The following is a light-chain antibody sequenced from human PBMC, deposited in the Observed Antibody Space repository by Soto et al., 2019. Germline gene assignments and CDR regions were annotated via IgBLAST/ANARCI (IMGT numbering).Light chain of an antibody. CDR2: AAS. CDR1: QGISTY. J-gene: IGKJ1*01. Sequence: DIQMTQSPSSLSASVGDRVTITCRASQGISTYLNWYLQEPGKAPKLVIYAASSLQSGVPSRFSGSGSETDFTLTISSLQPEDFATYSCQQSYSTTWTVGQGSTGDIK. V-gene: IGKV1-39*01. CDR3: QQSYSTTWT.